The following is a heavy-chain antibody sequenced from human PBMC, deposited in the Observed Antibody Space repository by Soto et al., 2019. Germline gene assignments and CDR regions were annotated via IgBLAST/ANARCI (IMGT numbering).Heavy chain of an antibody. J-gene: IGHJ6*02. CDR1: GFTFSSYA. D-gene: IGHD4-4*01. CDR2: ISYDGSNK. CDR3: ARDMTTGNYYYYGMDV. Sequence: PGGSLRLSCAASGFTFSSYAMHWVRQAPGKGLEWVAVISYDGSNKYYADSVKGRFTISRDNSKNTLYLQMNSLRAEDTAVYYCARDMTTGNYYYYGMDVWGQGTTVTVSS. V-gene: IGHV3-30-3*01.